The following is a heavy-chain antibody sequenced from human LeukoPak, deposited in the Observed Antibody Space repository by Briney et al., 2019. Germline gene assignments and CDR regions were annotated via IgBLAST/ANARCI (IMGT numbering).Heavy chain of an antibody. CDR2: INHSGST. J-gene: IGHJ6*02. Sequence: SETLSLTCAVYGGSFSGYYWSWIRQPPGKGLEWIGEINHSGSTNYNPSLKSRVTISVDTSKNQFSLKLSSVTAADTAVYYCARGHYYDSSGYYYYGRDVWGQGTTVTVSS. D-gene: IGHD3-22*01. CDR3: ARGHYYDSSGYYYYGRDV. CDR1: GGSFSGYY. V-gene: IGHV4-34*01.